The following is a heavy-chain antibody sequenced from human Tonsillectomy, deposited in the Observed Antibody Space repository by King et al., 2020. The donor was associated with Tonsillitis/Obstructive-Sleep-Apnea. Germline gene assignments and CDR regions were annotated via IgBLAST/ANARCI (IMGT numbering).Heavy chain of an antibody. V-gene: IGHV3-23*04. CDR3: TTGWVRFDP. CDR1: GFPFSGYA. J-gene: IGHJ5*02. D-gene: IGHD1-26*01. CDR2: ISGTDGTT. Sequence: VQLVESGGGLVQPGGSLRLSCAASGFPFSGYAMSWVRQAPGKGLDWVSSISGTDGTTYYADSVRGRFTISRDNSKNTVYLQMNSLRGDDTAVYYCTTGWVRFDPWGQGTLVTVSS.